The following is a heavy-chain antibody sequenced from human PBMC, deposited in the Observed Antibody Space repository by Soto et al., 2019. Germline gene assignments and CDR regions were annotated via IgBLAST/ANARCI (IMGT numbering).Heavy chain of an antibody. CDR2: IKQDGSEK. J-gene: IGHJ4*02. CDR3: ARYRSDSSSWYAVFDY. CDR1: GFTFSSYW. D-gene: IGHD6-13*01. Sequence: GGSLRLSCAASGFTFSSYWMSWVRQAPGKGLEWVANIKQDGSEKYYVDSVKGRFTISRDNAKNSLYLQMNSLRAEDTAVYYCARYRSDSSSWYAVFDYWGQGTLVTVSS. V-gene: IGHV3-7*01.